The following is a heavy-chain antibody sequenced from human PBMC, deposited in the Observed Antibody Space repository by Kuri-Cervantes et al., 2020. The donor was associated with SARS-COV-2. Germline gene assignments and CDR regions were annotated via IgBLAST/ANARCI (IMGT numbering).Heavy chain of an antibody. J-gene: IGHJ6*02. CDR3: AKADWANYYYYYGMDV. D-gene: IGHD3-9*01. Sequence: SQTLSLTCAVYGGSFSGYYWSWIRQPPGKGLEWIGEINHSGSTNYNPSLKSRVTVSVDTSKNQFSLKLSSVTAADTAVYYCAKADWANYYYYYGMDVWGQGTTVTVSS. CDR2: INHSGST. CDR1: GGSFSGYY. V-gene: IGHV4-34*01.